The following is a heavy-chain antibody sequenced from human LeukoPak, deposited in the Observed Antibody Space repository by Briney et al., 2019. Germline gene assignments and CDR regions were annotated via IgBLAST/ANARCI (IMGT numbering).Heavy chain of an antibody. CDR3: ARDLRFLEWFSFDY. V-gene: IGHV3-7*01. CDR2: IKQDGSEK. Sequence: GGSLRLSCAASGFTFSSYWMSWVRQAPGKGLEWVANIKQDGSEKYYVDSVKGRFTISRDNAKNSLYLQMNSLRAEDTAVYYCARDLRFLEWFSFDYWGQGTLVTVSS. CDR1: GFTFSSYW. J-gene: IGHJ4*02. D-gene: IGHD3-3*01.